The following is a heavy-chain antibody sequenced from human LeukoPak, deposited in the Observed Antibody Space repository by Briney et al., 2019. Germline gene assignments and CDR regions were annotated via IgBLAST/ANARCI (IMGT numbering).Heavy chain of an antibody. D-gene: IGHD4-17*01. CDR2: IYYSGST. Sequence: PSETLSLTCSVSGASIGGSSHYWAWIRQPPGKGPEWIGSIYYSGSTYHNPSLKSRVTISVDTSQNQFSLKVTFLTVADTAVYYCATLTTMSTWGQGTLVTVSS. J-gene: IGHJ4*02. CDR1: GASIGGSSHY. V-gene: IGHV4-39*01. CDR3: ATLTTMST.